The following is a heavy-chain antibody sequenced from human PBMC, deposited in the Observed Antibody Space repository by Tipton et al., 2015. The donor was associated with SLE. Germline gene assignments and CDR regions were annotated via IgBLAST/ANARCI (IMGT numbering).Heavy chain of an antibody. J-gene: IGHJ2*01. V-gene: IGHV4-59*11. CDR2: VYHSGKT. CDR1: GGSISSHY. Sequence: LRLSCAVSGGSISSHYWTWIRQTPGKGLEWIGFVYHSGKTEYNPSLKSRVSISVDTSKNQFSLRLKSVTAADTAVYYCAREFLNPVTTVHYYFDLWGRGTLVTVSS. CDR3: AREFLNPVTTVHYYFDL. D-gene: IGHD4-11*01.